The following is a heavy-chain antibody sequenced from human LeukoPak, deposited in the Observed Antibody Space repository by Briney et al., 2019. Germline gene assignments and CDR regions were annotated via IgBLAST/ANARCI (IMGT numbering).Heavy chain of an antibody. D-gene: IGHD3-10*01. J-gene: IGHJ4*02. CDR1: GGTFSTYA. V-gene: IGHV1-69*06. CDR3: ARGSGITMVRGVIEYYFDY. Sequence: ASVKVSCKASGGTFSTYAISWVRQAPGQGLEWMGGIIPIFGTASYAQKFQGRVTITADKSTSTTYMELSSLRSEDTAVYYCARGSGITMVRGVIEYYFDYWGQGTLVTVSS. CDR2: IIPIFGTA.